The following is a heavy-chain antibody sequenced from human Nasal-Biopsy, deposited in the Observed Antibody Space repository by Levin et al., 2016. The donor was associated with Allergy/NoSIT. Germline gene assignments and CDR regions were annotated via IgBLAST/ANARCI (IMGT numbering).Heavy chain of an antibody. J-gene: IGHJ6*02. D-gene: IGHD2-8*02. CDR2: IRSRSSGETK. V-gene: IGHV3-49*02. CDR3: SRDCAGGTCSGPLYDALDV. CDR1: GLRFWDYS. Sequence: GESLKISCTAAGLRFWDYSVSWVRQAPGKGLEWIGLIRSRSSGETKEYAASVRGRFALSRDDAKRIAFLQMNSLKSEDTAVYYCSRDCAGGTCSGPLYDALDVWSQGTTVTVSS.